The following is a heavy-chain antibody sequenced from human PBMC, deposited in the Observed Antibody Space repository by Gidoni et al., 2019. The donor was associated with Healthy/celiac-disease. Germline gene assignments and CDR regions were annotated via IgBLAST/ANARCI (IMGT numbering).Heavy chain of an antibody. CDR2: ISWNSGSI. V-gene: IGHV3-9*01. CDR1: VFTFDVYA. D-gene: IGHD1-20*01. J-gene: IGHJ6*02. CDR3: AKPPRRYYYYYGMDV. Sequence: EVQLVESGVGLVQPGRSLRLSCAASVFTFDVYAMHWVREAPGKGLEWVSGISWNSGSIGYADSVKGRFTISRDNAKNSLYLQMNSLRAEDTALYYCAKPPRRYYYYYGMDVWGQGTTVTVSS.